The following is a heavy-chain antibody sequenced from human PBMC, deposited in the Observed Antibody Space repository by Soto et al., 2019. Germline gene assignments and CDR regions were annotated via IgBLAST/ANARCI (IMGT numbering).Heavy chain of an antibody. J-gene: IGHJ4*02. V-gene: IGHV3-21*01. Sequence: GGSLRLSCAASGFTFSSYWMNWIRRAPGRGLEWVASISVSGDNIYYGDSVQGRFTISRDNSKRSVFLDLNSLRVEDTAVYYCARDLGLLKSLFDYWGQGTLVTVSS. D-gene: IGHD3-16*01. CDR3: ARDLGLLKSLFDY. CDR2: ISVSGDNI. CDR1: GFTFSSYW.